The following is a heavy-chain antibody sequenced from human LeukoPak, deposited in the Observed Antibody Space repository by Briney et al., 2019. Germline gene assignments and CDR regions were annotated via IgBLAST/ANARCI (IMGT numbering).Heavy chain of an antibody. D-gene: IGHD3-10*01. Sequence: GGSLRLSCAASGFTFSSYAMSWVRQAPGKGLEWVSAISGSGGSTYYADSVKGRFTISRDNSKNTLYLQLNSLRAEDTAVYYCARDSTYYYDSGSSGPHYFDNWGQGTLVTVSS. CDR1: GFTFSSYA. J-gene: IGHJ4*02. V-gene: IGHV3-23*01. CDR2: ISGSGGST. CDR3: ARDSTYYYDSGSSGPHYFDN.